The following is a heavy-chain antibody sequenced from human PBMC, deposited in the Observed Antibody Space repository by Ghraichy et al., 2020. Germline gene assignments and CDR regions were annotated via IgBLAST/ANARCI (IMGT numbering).Heavy chain of an antibody. J-gene: IGHJ2*01. CDR3: ARISREGSTWYILDL. D-gene: IGHD6-13*01. Sequence: QTLSLTCTFSGFSLSTFGMCVDWIRQPPGKALEWLARIDWDGNKQYATSLRTRLAISKDTSKDQVVLTMTNVDPGDTATYYCARISREGSTWYILDLWGPGTLVTVSS. V-gene: IGHV2-70*11. CDR1: GFSLSTFGMC. CDR2: IDWDGNK.